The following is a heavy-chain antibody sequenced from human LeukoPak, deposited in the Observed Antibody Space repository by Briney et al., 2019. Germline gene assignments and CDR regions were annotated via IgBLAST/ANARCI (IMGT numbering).Heavy chain of an antibody. CDR1: GFTFSSYG. J-gene: IGHJ4*02. CDR3: ARASGPFDY. CDR2: ISYVGSNK. V-gene: IGHV3-30*03. Sequence: HPGGSLRLSCAASGFTFSSYGMHWVRQAPGKGLEWVAVISYVGSNKYYADSVRGRFTISRDDSKNTLYLEMNSLRAEDTAVYYWARASGPFDYWGQGTLVTVSS.